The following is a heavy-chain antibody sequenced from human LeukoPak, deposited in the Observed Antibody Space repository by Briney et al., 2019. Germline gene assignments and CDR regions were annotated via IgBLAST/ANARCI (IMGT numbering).Heavy chain of an antibody. CDR3: ARIRAVAGTRDWAY. V-gene: IGHV1-2*06. Sequence: RASVKVSCKASGYTFTGYHMHWVRQAPGQGLEWMGRINPNSGDTNYAQKFQGRVTMTRNTSISTAYMELSSLRSEDTAVYYCARIRAVAGTRDWAYWGQGTLVTVSS. J-gene: IGHJ4*02. CDR2: INPNSGDT. D-gene: IGHD6-19*01. CDR1: GYTFTGYH.